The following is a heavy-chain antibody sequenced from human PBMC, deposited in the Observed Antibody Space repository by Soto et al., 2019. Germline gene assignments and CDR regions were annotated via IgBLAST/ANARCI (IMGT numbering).Heavy chain of an antibody. CDR3: AKFGGYDSTYYFDY. CDR2: ISGSGGST. Sequence: GGSLRLSCAASGFPFSSYAMSWVRQAPGKGLEWVSAISGSGGSTYYADSVKGRFTISRDNSKNTLYLQMNSLRAEDTAVYYSAKFGGYDSTYYFDYWGQGTLVTVSS. J-gene: IGHJ4*02. V-gene: IGHV3-23*01. CDR1: GFPFSSYA. D-gene: IGHD5-12*01.